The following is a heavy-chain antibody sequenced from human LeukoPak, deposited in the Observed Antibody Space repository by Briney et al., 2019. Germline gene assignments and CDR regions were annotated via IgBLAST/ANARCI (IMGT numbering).Heavy chain of an antibody. CDR3: ARGGRCLQLRRDSYYFLDV. Sequence: SETLSLTCGVPGRSFGAYFWTWIRQAPGKGLEWIGEINPSGVTNYNPSLKSRVTMSVDTTNNQVSLKLSSVTASDRAVYYCARGGRCLQLRRDSYYFLDVWGTGTTVTVSS. J-gene: IGHJ6*03. D-gene: IGHD5-24*01. CDR2: INPSGVT. CDR1: GRSFGAYF. V-gene: IGHV4-34*01.